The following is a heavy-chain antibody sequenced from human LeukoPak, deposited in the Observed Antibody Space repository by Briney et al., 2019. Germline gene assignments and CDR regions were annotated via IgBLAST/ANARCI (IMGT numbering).Heavy chain of an antibody. D-gene: IGHD3-22*01. V-gene: IGHV1-69*01. CDR2: IVPIFGTA. Sequence: SVKVSCKASGGTFSSYAISWVRQAPGQGLEWMGGIVPIFGTANYAQKFQGRVTITADESTSTAYMELSSLRSEDTAVYYCARVRRYYDSSGYSVYFDYWGQGTLVTVSS. CDR1: GGTFSSYA. J-gene: IGHJ4*02. CDR3: ARVRRYYDSSGYSVYFDY.